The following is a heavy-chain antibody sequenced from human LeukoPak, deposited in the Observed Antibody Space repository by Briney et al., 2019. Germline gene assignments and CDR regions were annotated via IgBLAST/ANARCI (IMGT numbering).Heavy chain of an antibody. CDR1: GYTFTSYG. J-gene: IGHJ6*02. CDR2: ISAYNGNT. Sequence: GVSVKVSCKASGYTFTSYGISWVRQAPGQGLEWMGWISAYNGNTNYAQKLQGRVTMTTDTSTSTAYMELRSLRSDDTAVYYCARDWEGDSYYYYGMDVWGQGTTVTVSS. CDR3: ARDWEGDSYYYYGMDV. D-gene: IGHD2-21*02. V-gene: IGHV1-18*01.